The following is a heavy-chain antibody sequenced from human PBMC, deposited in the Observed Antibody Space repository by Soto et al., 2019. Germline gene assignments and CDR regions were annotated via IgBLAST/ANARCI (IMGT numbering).Heavy chain of an antibody. D-gene: IGHD4-17*01. Sequence: QVQLVQSGAEVKKPGSSVKVSCKASGGTFSSYAISWVRQAPGQGLEWMGGIIPIFGTANYAQKFQGRVTITADESTSTAYMELSSLRSDDTAVYYCARGIFRAVTRVDYYGMDVWGQGTTVTVSS. CDR3: ARGIFRAVTRVDYYGMDV. J-gene: IGHJ6*02. CDR2: IIPIFGTA. V-gene: IGHV1-69*01. CDR1: GGTFSSYA.